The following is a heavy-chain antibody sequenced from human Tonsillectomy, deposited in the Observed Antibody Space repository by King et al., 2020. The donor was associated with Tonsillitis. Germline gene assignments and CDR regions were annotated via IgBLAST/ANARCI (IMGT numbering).Heavy chain of an antibody. D-gene: IGHD3-22*01. CDR2: IIAGNGNT. J-gene: IGHJ4*02. V-gene: IGHV1-3*01. CDR3: ARDYYDSSGYYL. Sequence: QLVQSGAEVKKPGASVKVSCKASGYTFSSYAIHWVRQAPGQRLEWMGWIIAGNGNTKYSQKFQGRVTITRDTSASTAYMELSSLRSEDTAVYYCARDYYDSSGYYLWGQGTLVTVSS. CDR1: GYTFSSYA.